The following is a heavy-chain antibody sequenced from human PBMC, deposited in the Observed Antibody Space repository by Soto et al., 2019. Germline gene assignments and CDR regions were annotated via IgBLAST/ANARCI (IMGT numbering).Heavy chain of an antibody. J-gene: IGHJ3*02. Sequence: QVQLVESGGGVVQPGRSLRLSCAASGFTFSSYAMHWVRQAPGKGLEWVAVISYDGSNKYYADSVKGRFTISRDNYKNTLYLQMNSLRAEDTAVYYCARGNPLAGTDDAFDIWGQGTMVTVSS. CDR2: ISYDGSNK. V-gene: IGHV3-30-3*01. D-gene: IGHD6-19*01. CDR1: GFTFSSYA. CDR3: ARGNPLAGTDDAFDI.